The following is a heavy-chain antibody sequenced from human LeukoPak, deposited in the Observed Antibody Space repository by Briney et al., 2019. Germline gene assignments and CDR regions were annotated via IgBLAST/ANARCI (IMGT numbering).Heavy chain of an antibody. V-gene: IGHV3-23*01. Sequence: GGSLRLSCAASGFTFSSYGMSWVRQAPGKGLEWVSAISGTGGTTYYADSVKGRFTISRDNSKNTLYLQMNSLRAEDTVVYYCAKNGDRGAYCSGGSCYPYYYYYMDVWGKGTTVTISS. J-gene: IGHJ6*03. D-gene: IGHD2-15*01. CDR1: GFTFSSYG. CDR2: ISGTGGTT. CDR3: AKNGDRGAYCSGGSCYPYYYYYMDV.